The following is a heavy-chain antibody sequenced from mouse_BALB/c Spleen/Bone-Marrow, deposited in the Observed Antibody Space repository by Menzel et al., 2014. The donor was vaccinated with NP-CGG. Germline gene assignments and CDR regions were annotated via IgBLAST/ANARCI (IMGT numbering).Heavy chain of an antibody. D-gene: IGHD3-2*01. V-gene: IGHV5-9-4*01. CDR2: INSGGSYT. J-gene: IGHJ2*01. CDR1: GFSFNTYA. CDR3: ARLDSSGSNYFDC. Sequence: EVQLVESGGGLVKPGGSLKLACAASGFSFNTYAMSWVRQSPENRLEWVATINSGGSYTYYPDTVTGRFTISRDNAKNTLYLEMSSLRSEDAAMYYCARLDSSGSNYFDCWGQGTTLTVSS.